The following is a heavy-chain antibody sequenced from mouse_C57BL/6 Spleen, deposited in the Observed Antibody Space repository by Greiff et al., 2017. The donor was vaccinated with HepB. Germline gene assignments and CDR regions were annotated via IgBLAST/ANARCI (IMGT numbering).Heavy chain of an antibody. V-gene: IGHV1-50*01. CDR1: GYTFTSYW. Sequence: QVQLQQPGAELVKPGASVKLSCKASGYTFTSYWMQWVKQRPGQGLEWIGEIDPSDRYTNYNQKFKGKATLTVDTSSSTAYMQLSSLTSEDSAVYYCARKKVNDFYAMDYWGQGTSVTVSS. J-gene: IGHJ4*01. CDR2: IDPSDRYT. CDR3: ARKKVNDFYAMDY. D-gene: IGHD2-1*01.